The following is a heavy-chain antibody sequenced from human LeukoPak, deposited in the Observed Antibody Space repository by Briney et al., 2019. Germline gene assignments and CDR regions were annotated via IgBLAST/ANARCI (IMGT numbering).Heavy chain of an antibody. CDR2: IIPILGIA. CDR1: GGTFSSYA. CDR3: ARATGTYYDILTGADPYYFDY. Sequence: SVKVSCKASGGTFSSYAISWVRQAPGQGLEWMGRIIPILGIANYAQKFQGRVTITADKSTSTAYMELSSLRSEDTAVYCCARATGTYYDILTGADPYYFDYWGQGTLVTVSS. J-gene: IGHJ4*02. V-gene: IGHV1-69*04. D-gene: IGHD3-9*01.